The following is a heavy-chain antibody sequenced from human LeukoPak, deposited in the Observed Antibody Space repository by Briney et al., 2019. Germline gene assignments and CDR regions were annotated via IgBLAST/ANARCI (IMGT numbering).Heavy chain of an antibody. Sequence: PSETLSLTCTVSSASINSSSYYWSWIRQPPGTGLEWIGYIYYSGSTNYNPSLKSRVTISVDTSKNQFSLKLSSVTAADTAVYYCARVESYPLRNAFDIWGQGTMVTVSS. D-gene: IGHD1-14*01. J-gene: IGHJ3*02. CDR1: SASINSSSYY. CDR2: IYYSGST. V-gene: IGHV4-61*01. CDR3: ARVESYPLRNAFDI.